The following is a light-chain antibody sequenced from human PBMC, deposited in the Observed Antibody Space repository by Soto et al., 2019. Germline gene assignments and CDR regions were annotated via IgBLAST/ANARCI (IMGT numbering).Light chain of an antibody. CDR3: QQYGTSPPCT. V-gene: IGKV3-20*01. Sequence: EIVLTQSPATLSLSPGERATLSCRASQSVSSSYLAWYQQKPGQAPRLLIYGASSRATGIPDRFSGSGSGTDFTLTISRLEPEDFAVYYCQQYGTSPPCTFGQGTRVENK. J-gene: IGKJ1*01. CDR2: GAS. CDR1: QSVSSSY.